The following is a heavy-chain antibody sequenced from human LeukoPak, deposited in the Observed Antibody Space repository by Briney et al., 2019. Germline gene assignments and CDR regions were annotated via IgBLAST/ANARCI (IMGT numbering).Heavy chain of an antibody. CDR3: ARDSAYAFDI. J-gene: IGHJ3*02. Sequence: SETLSLTCTVSGGSISSYYWSWIRQPPGKGLEWIGYIYYSGSTNYNPSLKSRVTISVDTSKNQFSLKLSSVTAADTAVYYCARDSAYAFDIWGRGTMVTVSS. CDR2: IYYSGST. V-gene: IGHV4-59*01. D-gene: IGHD2-15*01. CDR1: GGSISSYY.